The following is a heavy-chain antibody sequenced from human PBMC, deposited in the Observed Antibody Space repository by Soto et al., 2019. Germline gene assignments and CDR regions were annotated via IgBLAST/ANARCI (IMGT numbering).Heavy chain of an antibody. Sequence: EVQLVESGGGLVQPGGSLRLSCAASGFTFSSYSMNWVRQAPGKGLEWVSYISSSSSTIYYADSVKGRFTISRDNAKNSVYLQMNSLRDEDTAMYYCARALEAGAIIVGALRFDPWGQGTLVTVSS. CDR2: ISSSSSTI. J-gene: IGHJ5*02. CDR3: ARALEAGAIIVGALRFDP. CDR1: GFTFSSYS. V-gene: IGHV3-48*02. D-gene: IGHD1-26*01.